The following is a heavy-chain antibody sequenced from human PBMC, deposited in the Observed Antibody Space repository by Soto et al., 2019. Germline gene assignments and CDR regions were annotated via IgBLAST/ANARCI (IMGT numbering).Heavy chain of an antibody. V-gene: IGHV4-59*01. J-gene: IGHJ5*02. CDR3: ARAHGRGSWFDP. CDR2: IYYSGST. Sequence: PSETLSLTCTVSGGSISSYYWSWIRQPPGKGLEWIGYIYYSGSTNYNPSLKSRVTISVDTSKNQLSLKLSSVTAADTAVYYCARAHGRGSWFDPWGQGTLVTVSS. CDR1: GGSISSYY. D-gene: IGHD3-10*01.